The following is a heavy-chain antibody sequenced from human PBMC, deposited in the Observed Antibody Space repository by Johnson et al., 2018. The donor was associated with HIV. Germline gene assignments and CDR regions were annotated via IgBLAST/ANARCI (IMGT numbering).Heavy chain of an antibody. J-gene: IGHJ3*01. V-gene: IGHV3-11*04. Sequence: QVQLVESGGGLVQPGRSLRLSCAASGFTFSDYYMSWIRQAPGKGLEWVSYITSTGITVYYAASVKDRFTISRDNAKNSVYLQMNSLEAEDTAVYYCARAPEVRGVDAFDVWGQGTVVTVSS. D-gene: IGHD3-10*01. CDR1: GFTFSDYY. CDR2: ITSTGITV. CDR3: ARAPEVRGVDAFDV.